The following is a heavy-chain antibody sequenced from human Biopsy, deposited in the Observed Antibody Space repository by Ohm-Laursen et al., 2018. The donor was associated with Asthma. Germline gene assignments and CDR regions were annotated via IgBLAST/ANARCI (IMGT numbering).Heavy chain of an antibody. D-gene: IGHD2-2*01. CDR1: GFTFSSYS. CDR2: ISSISSYI. CDR3: ARDGTDMNEAMPKDY. Sequence: SLRLSCTASGFTFSSYSMNWVRQAPGKGLEWVSSISSISSYIYYADSVKGRLTISRDNAKNSLYLQMNSLRAEDTAVYYCARDGTDMNEAMPKDYWGQGTLVTVSS. J-gene: IGHJ4*02. V-gene: IGHV3-21*01.